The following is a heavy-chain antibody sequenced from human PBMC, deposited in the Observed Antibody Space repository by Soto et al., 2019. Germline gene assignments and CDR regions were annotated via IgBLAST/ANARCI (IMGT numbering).Heavy chain of an antibody. CDR1: GDSVSSNSAA. CDR3: ERNFGRDV. J-gene: IGHJ6*04. CDR2: TYYRTKWYN. D-gene: IGHD3-3*01. Sequence: SETLSLTCAISGDSVSSNSAAWNWIRQSPSRGLEWLGRTYYRTKWYNDYAESVKSRITIDPDTSKNQFSLHLNSVTPEDTAVYYCERNFGRDVWGKGTTVTFSS. V-gene: IGHV6-1*01.